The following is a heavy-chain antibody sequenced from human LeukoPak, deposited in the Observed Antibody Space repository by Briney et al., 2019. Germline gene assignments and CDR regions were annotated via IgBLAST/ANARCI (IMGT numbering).Heavy chain of an antibody. J-gene: IGHJ3*02. D-gene: IGHD1-26*01. CDR3: ARDHSGSYQRAFDI. CDR2: IYGGGST. CDR1: AFAVSSNY. Sequence: GGSLRLSCAVSAFAVSSNYVSWVRQAPGKGLEWVSVIYGGGSTNYADSVKGRFTISRDNSKNTLYLQMNSLRAEDTAVYYCARDHSGSYQRAFDIWGQGTMVTVSS. V-gene: IGHV3-66*02.